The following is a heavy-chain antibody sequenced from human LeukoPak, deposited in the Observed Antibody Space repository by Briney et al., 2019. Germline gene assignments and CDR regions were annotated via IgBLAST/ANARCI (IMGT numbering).Heavy chain of an antibody. CDR1: GFTFANTW. V-gene: IGHV3-15*01. Sequence: KPGGSLRLSCEASGFTFANTWMSWVRQAPGQGLEWVARIMSKSDGGTAEYAAPVKGRFSISRDDSRDSLYLQMNSLKPEGTAVYYSTTDRFNWDQGTLVTVSS. J-gene: IGHJ4*02. CDR3: TTDRFN. CDR2: IMSKSDGGTA.